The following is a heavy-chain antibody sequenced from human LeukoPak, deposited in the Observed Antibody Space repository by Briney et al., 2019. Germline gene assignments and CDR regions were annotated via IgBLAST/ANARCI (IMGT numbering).Heavy chain of an antibody. Sequence: ASVKVSCKASGYTFTGYYMHWVRQAPGQGLEWMGWINPNSGGTNYAQKFQGRVAMTRDTSISTAYMELSSLRSEDTAVYYCARGATRRVHFDYWGQGTLVTVSS. CDR3: ARGATRRVHFDY. CDR2: INPNSGGT. D-gene: IGHD1-14*01. J-gene: IGHJ4*02. V-gene: IGHV1-2*02. CDR1: GYTFTGYY.